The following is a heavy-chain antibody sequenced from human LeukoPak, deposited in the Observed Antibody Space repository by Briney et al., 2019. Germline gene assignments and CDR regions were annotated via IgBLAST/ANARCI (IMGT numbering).Heavy chain of an antibody. V-gene: IGHV3-30-3*01. CDR3: AKEGDIWSGYGDY. CDR2: ISYDGSNK. D-gene: IGHD3-3*01. J-gene: IGHJ4*02. Sequence: GGSLRLSCAASGFTFSSYAMHWVRQAPGKGLEWVAVISYDGSNKYYADSVEGRFTISRDNSKNTLYLQMNSLRAEDTAVYYCAKEGDIWSGYGDYWGQGTLVTVSS. CDR1: GFTFSSYA.